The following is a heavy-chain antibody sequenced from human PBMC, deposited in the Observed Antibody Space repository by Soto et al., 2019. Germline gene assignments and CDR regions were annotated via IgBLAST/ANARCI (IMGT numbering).Heavy chain of an antibody. Sequence: GGSLRLSCVGYEFSIGNHWMSWVRQAPEKGLEWVANIGQDGSQTYYLDSVRGRFTISRDNAKNSLFLQMNSLRVDDTAVYYCTRGTDRLFCSSTSCPGIDVWGQGTTVTVSS. CDR1: EFSIGNHW. CDR3: TRGTDRLFCSSTSCPGIDV. J-gene: IGHJ6*02. V-gene: IGHV3-7*03. CDR2: IGQDGSQT. D-gene: IGHD2-2*01.